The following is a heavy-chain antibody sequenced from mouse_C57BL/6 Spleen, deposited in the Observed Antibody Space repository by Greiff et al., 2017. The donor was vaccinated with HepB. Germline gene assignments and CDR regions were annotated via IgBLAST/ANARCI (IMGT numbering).Heavy chain of an antibody. D-gene: IGHD2-3*01. V-gene: IGHV1-80*01. Sequence: QVQLQQSGAELVKPGASVKISCKASGYAFSSYWMNWVKQRPGKGLEWIGQIYPGDGDTNYNGKFKGKATLTADKSSSTAYMQRMSLASEDSAVYFCVRVDVYYWYFEVWGTGTTVTVSS. J-gene: IGHJ1*03. CDR2: IYPGDGDT. CDR3: VRVDVYYWYFEV. CDR1: GYAFSSYW.